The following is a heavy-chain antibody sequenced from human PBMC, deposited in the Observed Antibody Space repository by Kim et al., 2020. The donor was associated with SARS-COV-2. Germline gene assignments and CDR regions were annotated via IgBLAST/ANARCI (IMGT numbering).Heavy chain of an antibody. CDR3: ARHRAVAGTTDLYGMDV. D-gene: IGHD6-19*01. V-gene: IGHV4-39*01. CDR1: GGSISSSSYY. CDR2: IYYSGST. Sequence: SETLSLTCTVSGGSISSSSYYWGWIRQPPGKGLEWIGSIYYSGSTYYNPSLKSRVTISVDTSKNQFSLKLSSVTAADTAVYYCARHRAVAGTTDLYGMDVWGQGTTVTVSS. J-gene: IGHJ6*02.